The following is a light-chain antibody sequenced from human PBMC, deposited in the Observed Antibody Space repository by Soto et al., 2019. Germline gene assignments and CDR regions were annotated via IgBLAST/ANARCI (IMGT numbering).Light chain of an antibody. J-gene: IGLJ1*01. CDR2: DVS. CDR1: SSDVGGYNY. CDR3: ISYTSSSTS. V-gene: IGLV2-14*01. Sequence: QSALTQPASVSGSPGQSITISCTGTSSDVGGYNYVSWYQQHPGKAPKLMIYDVSNRPSGVSNRFSGSKSGNTASLTISGLQAEDEADYYCISYTSSSTSFGTGTKLTVL.